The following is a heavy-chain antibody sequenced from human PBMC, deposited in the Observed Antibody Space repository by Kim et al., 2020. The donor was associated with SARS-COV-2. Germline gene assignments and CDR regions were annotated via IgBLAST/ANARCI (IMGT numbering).Heavy chain of an antibody. CDR3: ARDNVLRYFEDY. D-gene: IGHD3-9*01. J-gene: IGHJ4*02. Sequence: SETLSLTCAVYGGSFSGYYWSWIRQPPGKGLEWIGEINHSGSTNYNPSLKSQVTISVDTSKNQFSLKLSSVTAADTAVYYCARDNVLRYFEDYWGQGTLVTVSS. CDR1: GGSFSGYY. V-gene: IGHV4-34*01. CDR2: INHSGST.